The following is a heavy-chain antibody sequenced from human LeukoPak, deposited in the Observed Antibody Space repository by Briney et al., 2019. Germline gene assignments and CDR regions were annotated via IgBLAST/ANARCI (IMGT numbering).Heavy chain of an antibody. CDR2: IIPIFGTA. J-gene: IGHJ4*02. D-gene: IGHD3-10*01. CDR3: ARGAQGRRRDFDY. V-gene: IGHV1-69*13. CDR1: GGTFSSYA. Sequence: ASVKVSCKASGGTFSSYAISWVRQAPGQGLEWMGGIIPIFGTANYAQKFQGRVTITADESTSTAYMELSSLRSEDTAVYYCARGAQGRRRDFDYWGQGTLVTVSS.